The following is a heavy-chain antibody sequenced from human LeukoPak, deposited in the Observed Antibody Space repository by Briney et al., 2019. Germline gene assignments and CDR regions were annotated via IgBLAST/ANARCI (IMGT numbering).Heavy chain of an antibody. CDR1: GFTFSSYA. J-gene: IGHJ6*02. D-gene: IGHD7-27*01. CDR3: AREDNVVTGDYGMDV. Sequence: AGGSLRLSCAASGFTFSSYAMLWVRQARGKGLEGVAVISYDGSNKYYADSVKGRFTISRNNSKNTLYLQMNSLRAEDTAVYYCAREDNVVTGDYGMDVWGQGTTVTVSS. CDR2: ISYDGSNK. V-gene: IGHV3-30-3*01.